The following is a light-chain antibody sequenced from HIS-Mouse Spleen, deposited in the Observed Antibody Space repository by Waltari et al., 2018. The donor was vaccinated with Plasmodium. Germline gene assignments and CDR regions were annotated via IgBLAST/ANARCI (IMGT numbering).Light chain of an antibody. V-gene: IGKV3-15*01. CDR3: QQYNNWSFT. J-gene: IGKJ3*01. CDR2: GAS. Sequence: EIVLKQSPATLSVSPGDRATLSCRASQSVSSNLAWYQQKPGPAPRLLIYGASTRATGIPARFSGSGSGTEFTLTISSLQSEDFAVYYCQQYNNWSFTFGPGTKVDIK. CDR1: QSVSSN.